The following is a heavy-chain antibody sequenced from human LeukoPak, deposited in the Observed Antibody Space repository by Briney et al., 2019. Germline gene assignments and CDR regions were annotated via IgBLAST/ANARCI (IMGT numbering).Heavy chain of an antibody. V-gene: IGHV5-51*01. CDR1: GYSFTSYW. Sequence: GESLKIYCKGSGYSFTSYWIGWVRQMPGKGLEWMGIICPGDSDTRYSPSFQGQVTISADKSISTAYLQWSSLKASDTAMYYCARVHDREVFDYWGQGTLVTVSS. CDR2: ICPGDSDT. CDR3: ARVHDREVFDY. D-gene: IGHD1-1*01. J-gene: IGHJ4*02.